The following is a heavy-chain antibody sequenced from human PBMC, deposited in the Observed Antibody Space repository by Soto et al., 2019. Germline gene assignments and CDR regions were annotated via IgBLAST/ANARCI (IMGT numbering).Heavy chain of an antibody. D-gene: IGHD3-22*01. V-gene: IGHV3-30*03. J-gene: IGHJ5*01. Sequence: QVQLVESGGGVVQPGRSLRLTCAASRFTFSSNGMHWVRQPPGKGLEWVALIAYDGSKTYYGDSVRGRFTISRDNSENTLFLQMNSLRAEDTAVYYCARWVGGSMFDNSGKYDSWGQGTLLTVSS. CDR2: IAYDGSKT. CDR1: RFTFSSNG. CDR3: ARWVGGSMFDNSGKYDS.